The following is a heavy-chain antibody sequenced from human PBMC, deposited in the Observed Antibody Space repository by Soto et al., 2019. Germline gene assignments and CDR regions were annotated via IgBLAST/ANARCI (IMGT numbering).Heavy chain of an antibody. CDR1: GGSISSYY. J-gene: IGHJ4*02. Sequence: QVQLQESGPGLVKPSETLSLTCTVSGGSISSYYWSWIRQPPGKGLEWIGYIYYSGSTNYNTSLKSRVTVSVDTSKNQFSLKLSSVTAADTAVYYCARGWGAAFDYWGQGTLVTVSS. D-gene: IGHD3-16*01. CDR2: IYYSGST. V-gene: IGHV4-59*01. CDR3: ARGWGAAFDY.